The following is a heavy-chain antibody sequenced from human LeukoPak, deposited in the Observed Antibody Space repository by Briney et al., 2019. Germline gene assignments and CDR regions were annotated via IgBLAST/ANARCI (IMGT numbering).Heavy chain of an antibody. J-gene: IGHJ4*02. CDR3: ARGAYYRDAFPGHY. CDR1: GYTFTDYY. D-gene: IGHD3-16*02. CDR2: INPNSGGT. Sequence: ASVKVSCKASGYTFTDYYMHWVRQAPGQGLEWMGWINPNSGGTNYAQKFQDRVTMTRDTSITTAYMELRRLRSDDTAVYYCARGAYYRDAFPGHYWGQGTLVTVSP. V-gene: IGHV1-2*02.